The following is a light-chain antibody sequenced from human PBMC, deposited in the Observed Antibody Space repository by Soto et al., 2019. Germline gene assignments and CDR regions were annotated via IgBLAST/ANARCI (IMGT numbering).Light chain of an antibody. J-gene: IGKJ2*01. CDR1: QSVGSNY. Sequence: EIVLTQSPGTLSLFPGERATLSCRASQSVGSNYLAWYQQKPGQAPRLLIHGASSRATGIPDRFSGSGSGTDFTLTIRRLEPEDFAVYYCQQYGTSPRSFGQGTKLQI. CDR2: GAS. V-gene: IGKV3-20*01. CDR3: QQYGTSPRS.